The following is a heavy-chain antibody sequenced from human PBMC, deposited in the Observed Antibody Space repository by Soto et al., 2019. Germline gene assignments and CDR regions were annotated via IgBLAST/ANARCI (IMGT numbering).Heavy chain of an antibody. J-gene: IGHJ6*03. CDR3: AGLVVPAATGAYYYYYMDV. V-gene: IGHV4-59*08. Sequence: SETLSLTCTVSGGSISSYYWSWIRQPPGKGLEWIGYIYYSGSTNYNPSLKSRVTISVDTSKNQFSLKLSSVTAADTAVYYCAGLVVPAATGAYYYYYMDVWGKGTTVTVSS. D-gene: IGHD2-2*01. CDR2: IYYSGST. CDR1: GGSISSYY.